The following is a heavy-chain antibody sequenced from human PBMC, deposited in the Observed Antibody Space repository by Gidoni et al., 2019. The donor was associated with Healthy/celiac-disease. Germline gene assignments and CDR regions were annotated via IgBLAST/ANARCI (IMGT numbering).Heavy chain of an antibody. CDR3: ARGKETYYYGSGTDPIADYYYYYGMDV. CDR2: IIPIFGTA. CDR1: GCTFISYA. J-gene: IGHJ6*02. D-gene: IGHD3-10*01. Sequence: VQLVQSGAEVKKPGSSVKVSCKAAGCTFISYAISWVRRAPGQGLEWMGGIIPIFGTANYAQKFQGRVTITADESTSTAYMELSSLRSEDTAVYYCARGKETYYYGSGTDPIADYYYYYGMDVWGQGTTVTVSS. V-gene: IGHV1-69*01.